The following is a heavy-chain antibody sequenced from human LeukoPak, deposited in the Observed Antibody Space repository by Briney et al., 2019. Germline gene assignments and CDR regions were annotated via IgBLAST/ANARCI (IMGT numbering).Heavy chain of an antibody. CDR1: GGTFSSYA. CDR2: IIPIFGTA. V-gene: IGHV1-69*01. J-gene: IGHJ4*02. D-gene: IGHD3-22*01. CDR3: ARETHRYYYDSSGYYYFDY. Sequence: SVKVSCKASGGTFSSYAISWVRQAPGQGLEWMGGIIPIFGTANYAQKFQGRVTITADESTSTAYMELSSLRSEDTAVYYCARETHRYYYDSSGYYYFDYWGQGTLVTVSS.